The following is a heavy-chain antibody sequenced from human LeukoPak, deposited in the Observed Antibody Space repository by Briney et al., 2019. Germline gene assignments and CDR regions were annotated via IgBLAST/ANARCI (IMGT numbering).Heavy chain of an antibody. J-gene: IGHJ5*02. V-gene: IGHV1-69*01. CDR3: ARDGFRQWLVHRSWFDP. CDR1: GGTFSSYA. D-gene: IGHD6-19*01. Sequence: ASVKVSCKASGGTFSSYAISWVRQAPGQGLEWMGGIIPIFGTANYAQKFQGRVTITEDECTSTAYMELSSLRSEDTAVYYCARDGFRQWLVHRSWFDPWGQGTLVTVSS. CDR2: IIPIFGTA.